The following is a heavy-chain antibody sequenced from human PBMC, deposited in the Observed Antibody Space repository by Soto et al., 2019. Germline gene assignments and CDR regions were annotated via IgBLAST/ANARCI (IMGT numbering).Heavy chain of an antibody. CDR3: AKPGAYADIINWFDR. CDR2: ISGSGGST. Sequence: EVQLWESGGGLVQPGGSLRLSCAASGFTFSGYAMTWVRQAPGKGLEWVSGISGSGGSTHYADSVKGRFTISRDNSKNTLYLQMYSLRGEDTAVYYCAKPGAYADIINWFDRWGQGTLVSVSS. CDR1: GFTFSGYA. V-gene: IGHV3-23*01. J-gene: IGHJ5*02. D-gene: IGHD5-12*01.